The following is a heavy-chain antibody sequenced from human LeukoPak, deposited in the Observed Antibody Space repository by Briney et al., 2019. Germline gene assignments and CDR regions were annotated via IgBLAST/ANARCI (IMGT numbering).Heavy chain of an antibody. CDR3: AKCADILTGYTGHFDY. J-gene: IGHJ4*02. CDR1: GFTVSSNY. V-gene: IGHV3-23*01. CDR2: ISGSGGST. D-gene: IGHD3-9*01. Sequence: GGSLRLSCAASGFTVSSNYMSWVRQAPGKGLEWVSAISGSGGSTYYADSVKGRFTISRDNSKNTLYLQMNSLRAEDTAVYYCAKCADILTGYTGHFDYWGQGTLVTVSS.